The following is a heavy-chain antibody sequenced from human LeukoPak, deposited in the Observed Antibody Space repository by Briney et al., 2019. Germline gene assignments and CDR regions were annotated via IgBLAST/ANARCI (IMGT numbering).Heavy chain of an antibody. CDR3: ARGATISETGYFDL. D-gene: IGHD5-24*01. J-gene: IGHJ4*03. CDR1: GGSFSRYY. Sequence: SETLSLTCAAYGGSFSRYYWSWIRQSPGKGLEWIAEIDHRGDTNYNPSVKSRVTISVDTSKNQFSLKVRSLSAADTAVYYCARGATISETGYFDLWGQGTPVTVSS. V-gene: IGHV4-34*01. CDR2: IDHRGDT.